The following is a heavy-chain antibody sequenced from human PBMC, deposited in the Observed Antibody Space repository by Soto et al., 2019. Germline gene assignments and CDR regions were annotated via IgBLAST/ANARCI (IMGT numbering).Heavy chain of an antibody. CDR1: GGTFSSYS. CDR2: IIPIFPTA. CDR3: AIRTSVFGVVAMGGLDV. Sequence: QVQLVQSGAELKKPGSSVRVSCQASGGTFSSYSVNWVRQAPGQGLEWMGGIIPIFPTADHAQRFQGRVTITADKSTNTAYMELSSLRSDDTALYYCAIRTSVFGVVAMGGLDVWAQGTTVTVSS. D-gene: IGHD3-3*01. J-gene: IGHJ6*01. V-gene: IGHV1-69*14.